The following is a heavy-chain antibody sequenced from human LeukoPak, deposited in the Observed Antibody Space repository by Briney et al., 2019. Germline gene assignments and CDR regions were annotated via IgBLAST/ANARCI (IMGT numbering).Heavy chain of an antibody. CDR3: ASGMYSSSWSDAFDI. Sequence: GGSLRLPCAASGFTFSSYSMTWVRQAPGKGLEWVSYISSSSSTIYYADSVKGRFTISRDNAKNSLYLQMNSLRDEDTAVYYCASGMYSSSWSDAFDIWGQGTMVTVSS. CDR2: ISSSSSTI. CDR1: GFTFSSYS. V-gene: IGHV3-48*02. D-gene: IGHD6-13*01. J-gene: IGHJ3*02.